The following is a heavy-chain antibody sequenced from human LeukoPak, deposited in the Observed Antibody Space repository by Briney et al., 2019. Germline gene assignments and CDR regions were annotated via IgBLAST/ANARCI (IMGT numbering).Heavy chain of an antibody. CDR2: VSGSGGST. CDR1: GFTFSSYS. CDR3: AKMGKTYDSSGCFDN. J-gene: IGHJ4*02. Sequence: PGGSLRLSCAASGFTFSSYSMNWVRQAPGKGLEWVSTVSGSGGSTFDADSVKGRFTISRHNSKNILYLQMNSLRAEDTAIYYCAKMGKTYDSSGCFDNWGQGTLVTVSS. D-gene: IGHD3-22*01. V-gene: IGHV3-23*01.